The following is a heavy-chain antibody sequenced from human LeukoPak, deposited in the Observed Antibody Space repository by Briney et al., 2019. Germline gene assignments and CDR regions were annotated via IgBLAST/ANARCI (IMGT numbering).Heavy chain of an antibody. D-gene: IGHD2-2*01. CDR1: GFTSSDYT. J-gene: IGHJ4*02. V-gene: IGHV3-23*01. CDR2: ISVSDDST. CDR3: AEDRYCSSTNCPYDY. Sequence: PGGSLRLSCAASGFTSSDYTMNWVRQAPGKGLEWVSGISVSDDSTYYADSVKGRFTMSRDNSNNMLYLQMNSLRAEDTAVYYCAEDRYCSSTNCPYDYWGQGTLVTVSS.